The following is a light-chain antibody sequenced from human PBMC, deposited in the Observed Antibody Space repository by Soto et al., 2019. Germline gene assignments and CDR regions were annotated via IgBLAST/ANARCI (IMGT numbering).Light chain of an antibody. V-gene: IGKV3-15*01. CDR1: QSLSTN. CDR2: GAS. Sequence: EVVMTQSPVTLSVSPGERATLSCRASQSLSTNLGWYQQKPGQAPRLLIYGASTRATGTPARFSGSGSGTEFTLTISGLQSEDFAVYYCQQYNNWPPYTFGQGTKLEIK. CDR3: QQYNNWPPYT. J-gene: IGKJ2*01.